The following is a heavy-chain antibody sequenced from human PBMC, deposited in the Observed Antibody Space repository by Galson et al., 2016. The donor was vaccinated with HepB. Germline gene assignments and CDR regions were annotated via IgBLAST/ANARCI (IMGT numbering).Heavy chain of an antibody. CDR1: GFIFSDYA. Sequence: SLRLSCAVSGFIFSDYAVHWVRQAPGKGLEWVAVISYDGSEEFYADSLKGRFTISRDNSRDTLYLQMNSLRPEDTAVYYCAKDRGGRHLWGLHGMDVWGQGTTVIVSS. V-gene: IGHV3-30*07. J-gene: IGHJ6*02. CDR2: ISYDGSEE. D-gene: IGHD3-16*01. CDR3: AKDRGGRHLWGLHGMDV.